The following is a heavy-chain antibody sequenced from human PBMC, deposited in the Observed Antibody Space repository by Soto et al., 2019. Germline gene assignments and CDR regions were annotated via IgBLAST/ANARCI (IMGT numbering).Heavy chain of an antibody. CDR2: IIPILGIA. Sequence: QVQLVQSGAEVKKPGSSVKVSCKASGGTFSSYTISWVRQAPGPGLAWMGRIIPILGIANYAQKFQGRVTITADKSTSTAYMELSSLRSEDTAVYYCARNPRGYSCYEEVWYFDLWCRGTLVTVSS. V-gene: IGHV1-69*02. J-gene: IGHJ2*01. CDR1: GGTFSSYT. CDR3: ARNPRGYSCYEEVWYFDL. D-gene: IGHD5-12*01.